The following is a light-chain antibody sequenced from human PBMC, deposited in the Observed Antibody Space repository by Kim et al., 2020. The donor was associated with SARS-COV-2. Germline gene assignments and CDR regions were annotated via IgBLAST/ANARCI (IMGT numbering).Light chain of an antibody. J-gene: IGLJ1*01. V-gene: IGLV1-40*01. CDR2: GNF. CDR3: QSYDNRLSGFYV. Sequence: QSVLTHPPSVSGAPGQRVTISCTGSSSNIGAGYHVQWYQQLPGTTPKLLIYGNFNRPSGVPDRFSASKSGTSASLAITGLQAEDEADYYCQSYDNRLSGFYVFGTGTKVTVL. CDR1: SSNIGAGYH.